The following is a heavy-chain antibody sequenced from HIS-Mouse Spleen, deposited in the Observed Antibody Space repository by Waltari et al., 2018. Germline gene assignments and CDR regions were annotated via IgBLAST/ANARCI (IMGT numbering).Heavy chain of an antibody. Sequence: QLQLQESGPGLVKPSETLSLTCTVSGGSISSSSYYWGWIRPPPGKGLEWIGSIYYSGRTYYNPALQSRGTISVDTSKNQFSLKLSSVTAADTAVYYCAREIPYSSSWYDWYFDLWGRGTLVTVSS. CDR2: IYYSGRT. V-gene: IGHV4-39*07. CDR3: AREIPYSSSWYDWYFDL. CDR1: GGSISSSSYY. J-gene: IGHJ2*01. D-gene: IGHD6-13*01.